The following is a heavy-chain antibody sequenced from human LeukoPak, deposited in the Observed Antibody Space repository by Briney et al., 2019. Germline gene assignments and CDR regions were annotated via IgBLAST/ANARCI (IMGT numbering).Heavy chain of an antibody. CDR2: INSNSGDT. V-gene: IGHV1-2*02. D-gene: IGHD3-3*01. CDR1: GYTFTGYY. J-gene: IGHJ4*02. CDR3: ATIYDFWSGLGNYFDY. Sequence: SVKVSCKASGYTFTGYYMHWVRQVPGQGLEWMGWINSNSGDTNYAQKFQGRVTMTEDTSTDTAYMELSSLRSEDTAVYYCATIYDFWSGLGNYFDYWGQGTLVTVSS.